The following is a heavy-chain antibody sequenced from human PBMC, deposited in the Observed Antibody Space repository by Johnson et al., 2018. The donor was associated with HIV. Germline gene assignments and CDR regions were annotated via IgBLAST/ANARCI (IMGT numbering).Heavy chain of an antibody. D-gene: IGHD3-10*01. CDR1: GFTFSSYV. V-gene: IGHV3-30-3*01. CDR2: ISYDGSNK. J-gene: IGHJ3*02. Sequence: VQVLESGGGVVQPGRSLRLSCAASGFTFSSYVMYWVRQAPGKGLEWVAVISYDGSNKYYADSVKGRFTISRDNSKNTLYLQMNSLKTEDTAVYYCTTDPITMVQETMPGDAFDIWGQGTMVTVSS. CDR3: TTDPITMVQETMPGDAFDI.